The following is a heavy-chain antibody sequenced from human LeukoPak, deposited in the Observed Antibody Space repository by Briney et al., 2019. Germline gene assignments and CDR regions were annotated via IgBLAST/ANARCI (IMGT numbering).Heavy chain of an antibody. CDR2: ISYDGSNK. J-gene: IGHJ6*03. D-gene: IGHD5-12*01. CDR3: ARDPTKGYAYYMDV. V-gene: IGHV3-30*04. Sequence: PGGSLRLSCAASGFTFSSYAMHWVRQAPGKGLEWVAVISYDGSNKYYADSVKGRFTISRDNSKNTLYLQMNSLRAEDTAVYYCARDPTKGYAYYMDVWGKGTTVTVSS. CDR1: GFTFSSYA.